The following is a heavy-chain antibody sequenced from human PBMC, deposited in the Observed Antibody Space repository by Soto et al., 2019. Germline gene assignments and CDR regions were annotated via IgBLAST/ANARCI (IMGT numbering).Heavy chain of an antibody. CDR1: GFTFSSYG. CDR3: ATTGPY. J-gene: IGHJ4*02. Sequence: SLRRSCAASGFTFSSYGMHWVRQAPGKGREWVAVIWFDGSNKFYADSVKGRFTISRDNSKNTVSLQMNSLRDEDSAAYYCATTGPYWGQGTLVTVSS. CDR2: IWFDGSNK. V-gene: IGHV3-33*01.